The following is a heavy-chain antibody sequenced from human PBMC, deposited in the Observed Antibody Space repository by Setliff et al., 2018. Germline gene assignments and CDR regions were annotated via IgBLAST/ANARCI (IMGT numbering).Heavy chain of an antibody. D-gene: IGHD5-18*01. CDR3: AREGVDTRSSTDYRYYMDV. CDR2: TIPSFGST. CDR1: GGTFSSYG. V-gene: IGHV1-69*05. Sequence: SVKVSCKASGGTFSSYGISWVRQAPGQGLEWMGGTIPSFGSTNYAQKFQGRVTIITDESTSTAYMELSSLRTEDSAVYYCAREGVDTRSSTDYRYYMDVWGKGTTVTV. J-gene: IGHJ6*03.